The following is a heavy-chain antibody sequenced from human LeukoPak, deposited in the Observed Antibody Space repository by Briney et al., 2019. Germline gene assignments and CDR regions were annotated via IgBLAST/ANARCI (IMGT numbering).Heavy chain of an antibody. V-gene: IGHV3-23*01. J-gene: IGHJ4*02. CDR3: AKGYYDYVWGSYYFDY. D-gene: IGHD3-16*01. CDR1: GFTFSGYA. Sequence: PGGSLRLSCAASGFTFSGYAMSWVRQAPGKGLEWVSAISGSGGSTYYEGSVKGRFTISRDNSKDTLYLQMNSLRAEDTAVYYCAKGYYDYVWGSYYFDYWGQGTLVTVSS. CDR2: ISGSGGST.